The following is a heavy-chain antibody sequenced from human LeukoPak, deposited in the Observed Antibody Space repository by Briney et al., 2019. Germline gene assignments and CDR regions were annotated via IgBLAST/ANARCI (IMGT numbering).Heavy chain of an antibody. V-gene: IGHV4-59*01. J-gene: IGHJ4*02. D-gene: IGHD6-13*01. Sequence: SETLSLTCTVSGGSISSYYWSWIRHPRGKGLEWLGYIYNSRDTNYNPSLKSRVTFSANTSKNQFSLKLSSVTAADTAVYYCARKGPIAATGPDYWGQGTLVTVSS. CDR1: GGSISSYY. CDR2: IYNSRDT. CDR3: ARKGPIAATGPDY.